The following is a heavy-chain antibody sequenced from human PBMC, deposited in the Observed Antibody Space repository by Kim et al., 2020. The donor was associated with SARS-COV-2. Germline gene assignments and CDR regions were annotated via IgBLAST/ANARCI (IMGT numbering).Heavy chain of an antibody. CDR1: GFTFSNYA. V-gene: IGHV3-23*01. J-gene: IGHJ4*02. CDR2: ISYNGGST. Sequence: GGSLRLSCAASGFTFSNYAMSWGRQAPGKGLEWVSVISYNGGSTYYADSVKGRFTISRDNSKNTLYPQMNSLRAEDTAVYFCAVNWNFDYWGQGTLVTVS. D-gene: IGHD1-1*01. CDR3: AVNWNFDY.